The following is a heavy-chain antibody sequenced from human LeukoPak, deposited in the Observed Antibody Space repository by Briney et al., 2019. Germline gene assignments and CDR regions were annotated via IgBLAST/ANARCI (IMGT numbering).Heavy chain of an antibody. J-gene: IGHJ5*02. D-gene: IGHD5/OR15-5a*01. V-gene: IGHV4-59*01. CDR3: ASSSSVSTIFDP. CDR2: IYYSGNT. Sequence: SETLSLTCTVSGGSISSYYWSWIRQPPGKGLEWIAYIYYSGNTDYSPSVRSRVTMSIDTSRNQFSLKLSSVTAADTAVYYCASSSSVSTIFDPWGQGTLVTVSS. CDR1: GGSISSYY.